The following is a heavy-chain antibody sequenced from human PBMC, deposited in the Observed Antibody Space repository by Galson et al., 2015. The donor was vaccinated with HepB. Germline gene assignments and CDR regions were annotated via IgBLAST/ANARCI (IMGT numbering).Heavy chain of an antibody. V-gene: IGHV5-10-1*01. CDR2: IDPSDSYT. CDR1: GYSFTSYW. CDR3: ARHCGLGSSWYYCFHY. Sequence: QSGAEVKKPGESLRISCKGSGYSFTSYWISWVRQMPGKGLEWMGRIDPSDSYTNYSPSFQGHVTISADKSISTADLQWSSLKASDTAMYYCARHCGLGSSWYYCFHYSGQGTLITVAS. J-gene: IGHJ4*02. D-gene: IGHD6-13*01.